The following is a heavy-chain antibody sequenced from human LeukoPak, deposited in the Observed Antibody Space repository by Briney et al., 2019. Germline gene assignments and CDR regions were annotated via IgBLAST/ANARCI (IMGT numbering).Heavy chain of an antibody. CDR3: AINMATAMAHDY. D-gene: IGHD5-18*01. J-gene: IGHJ4*02. CDR2: INPNSGGT. V-gene: IGHV1-2*06. Sequence: ASVKVSCKASGYTFTASFIHWVRQAPGQGLEWMGRINPNSGGTNYPQNSQGKVTPTRDTSISTAYLELSRLTSDDTAVYYCAINMATAMAHDYWGQGTLVTVSS. CDR1: GYTFTASF.